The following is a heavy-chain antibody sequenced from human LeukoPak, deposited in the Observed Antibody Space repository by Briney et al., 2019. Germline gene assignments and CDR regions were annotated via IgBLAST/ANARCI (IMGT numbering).Heavy chain of an antibody. D-gene: IGHD5-12*01. J-gene: IGHJ4*02. Sequence: GGSLRLSCAASGFTFSSYAMSWVRQAPGKGLEWVSAISGSGGSTYYADSVKGRLTISRDNSKNTLYLQMNSLRAEDTAVYYCAKKTSRGYSGYDADCWGQGTLVTVSS. CDR3: AKKTSRGYSGYDADC. CDR2: ISGSGGST. CDR1: GFTFSSYA. V-gene: IGHV3-23*01.